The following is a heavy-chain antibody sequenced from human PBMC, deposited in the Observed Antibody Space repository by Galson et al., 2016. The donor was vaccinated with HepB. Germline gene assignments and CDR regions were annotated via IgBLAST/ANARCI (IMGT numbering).Heavy chain of an antibody. D-gene: IGHD3-10*01. CDR1: GFTFSSYA. V-gene: IGHV3-23*01. Sequence: SLRLSCAASGFTFSSYAMSWVRQAPGKGLEWVSTISGSGGSTYYADSVKGRFTISRDNSKNKLYLQMNSLRAEDTAVYYCAKITMVQGGFYYYGMDVWGQGTTVTVSS. CDR3: AKITMVQGGFYYYGMDV. J-gene: IGHJ6*02. CDR2: ISGSGGST.